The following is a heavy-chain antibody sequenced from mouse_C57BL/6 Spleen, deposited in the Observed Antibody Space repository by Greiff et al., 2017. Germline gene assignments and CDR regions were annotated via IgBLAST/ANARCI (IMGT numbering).Heavy chain of an antibody. CDR3: ARGGYYGNYGPYYYAMDY. D-gene: IGHD2-1*01. CDR2: ISYSGST. CDR1: GYSITSDY. V-gene: IGHV3-8*01. Sequence: EVQLQESGPGLAKPSQTLSLTCSVTGYSITSDYWNWIRKFPGNKLEYMGYISYSGSTYYNPSLKSRHSIHRDKPTNQYYLQLNSVTTEDTATYYCARGGYYGNYGPYYYAMDYWGQGTSVTVSS. J-gene: IGHJ4*01.